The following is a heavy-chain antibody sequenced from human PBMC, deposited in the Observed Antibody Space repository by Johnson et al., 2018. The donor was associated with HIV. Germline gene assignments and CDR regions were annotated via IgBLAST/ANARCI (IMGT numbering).Heavy chain of an antibody. CDR2: IKRKSDGVTT. J-gene: IGHJ3*02. CDR3: EGGGNKAFDI. V-gene: IGHV3-15*01. Sequence: VQLVESGGGLVKPGGSLRLSCAVSGFTFSDAWMSWVRQAPGQGLEWVGRIKRKSDGVTTDYAAPVKGRLTISRDDSKTTLYLQMNSLRAEDTAVYYCEGGGNKAFDIWGQGTMVTVSS. D-gene: IGHD3-16*01. CDR1: GFTFSDAW.